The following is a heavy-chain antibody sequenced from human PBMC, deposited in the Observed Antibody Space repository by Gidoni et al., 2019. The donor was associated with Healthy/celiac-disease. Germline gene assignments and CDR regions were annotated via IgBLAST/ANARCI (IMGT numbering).Heavy chain of an antibody. V-gene: IGHV1-3*01. D-gene: IGHD3-16*01. CDR3: ARDLGMGFFDY. CDR1: GYTFTSYA. Sequence: QVQLVPPGAEVPKPGASVKVSCKASGYTFTSYAMHWVRQAPGQRLEWMGWINAGNGNTKYSQKFQGRVTITRDTSASTAYMELSSLRSEDTAVYYCARDLGMGFFDYWGQGTLVTVSS. J-gene: IGHJ4*02. CDR2: INAGNGNT.